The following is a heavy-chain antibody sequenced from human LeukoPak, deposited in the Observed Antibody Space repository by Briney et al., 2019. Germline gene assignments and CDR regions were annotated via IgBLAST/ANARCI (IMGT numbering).Heavy chain of an antibody. D-gene: IGHD5-18*01. CDR3: ARARYSYGYFGC. Sequence: SETLSLTCTVSGGSISSSSYYWGWIRQPPGKGLEWIGSIYYSGSTYYNPSLKSRVTISVDTSKNQFSLKLSSVTAADTAVYYCARARYSYGYFGCWGQGTLVTVSS. V-gene: IGHV4-39*07. CDR2: IYYSGST. CDR1: GGSISSSSYY. J-gene: IGHJ4*02.